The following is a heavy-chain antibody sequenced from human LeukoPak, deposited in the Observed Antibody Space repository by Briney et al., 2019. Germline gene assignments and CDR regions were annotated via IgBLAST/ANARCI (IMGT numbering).Heavy chain of an antibody. J-gene: IGHJ3*02. CDR1: GYTFTGYY. CDR2: IIPIFGTA. Sequence: GASVKVSCKASGYTFTGYYMHWVRQAPGQGLEWMGGIIPIFGTANYAQKFQGRVTITADESTSTAYMELSSLRSEDTAVYYCARSRSNIVVVIAIGVYAFDIWGQGTMVTVSS. V-gene: IGHV1-69*13. D-gene: IGHD2-21*01. CDR3: ARSRSNIVVVIAIGVYAFDI.